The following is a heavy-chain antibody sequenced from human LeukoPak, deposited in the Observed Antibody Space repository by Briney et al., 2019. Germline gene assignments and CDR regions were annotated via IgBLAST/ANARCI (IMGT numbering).Heavy chain of an antibody. CDR2: IYYSGST. Sequence: SETLSLTCTVSGGSISSSSYYWGWIRQPPGKGLEWIGSIYYSGSTYYNPSLKSRVTISVDTSKNQFSLKLSSVTAADTAVYYCARDSRVAAAADFDYWGQGTLVTVSS. CDR3: ARDSRVAAAADFDY. CDR1: GGSISSSSYY. J-gene: IGHJ4*02. D-gene: IGHD6-13*01. V-gene: IGHV4-39*07.